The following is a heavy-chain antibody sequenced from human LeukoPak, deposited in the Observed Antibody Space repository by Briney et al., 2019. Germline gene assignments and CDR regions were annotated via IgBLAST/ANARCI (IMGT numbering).Heavy chain of an antibody. Sequence: ASVKVSCKASGYTFTSSGIIWVRQAPGQGLEWMGWISAYNGNTNYAQKLQGRVTMTTDTSTSTAYMELRSLRSDDTAVYYCARSSYDFWSGYYFDYWGQGTLVTVSS. V-gene: IGHV1-18*01. D-gene: IGHD3-3*01. CDR1: GYTFTSSG. J-gene: IGHJ4*02. CDR2: ISAYNGNT. CDR3: ARSSYDFWSGYYFDY.